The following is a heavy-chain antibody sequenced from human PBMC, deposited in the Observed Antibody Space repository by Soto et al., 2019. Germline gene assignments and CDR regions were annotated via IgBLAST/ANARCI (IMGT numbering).Heavy chain of an antibody. CDR3: ARDLRKGSTIFGVVIPTGYYGMDV. Sequence: WETLSLTCAVSGGSISSSNWWSWVRQPPGKGLEWIGEIYHSGSTNYNPSLKSRVTISVDKSKNQFSLKLSSVTAADTAVYYCARDLRKGSTIFGVVIPTGYYGMDVWGQGTTVTVSS. J-gene: IGHJ6*02. V-gene: IGHV4-4*02. D-gene: IGHD3-3*01. CDR1: GGSISSSNW. CDR2: IYHSGST.